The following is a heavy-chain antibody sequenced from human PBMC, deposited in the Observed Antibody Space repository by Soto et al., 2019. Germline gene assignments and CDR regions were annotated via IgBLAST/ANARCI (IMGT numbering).Heavy chain of an antibody. J-gene: IGHJ5*02. CDR1: GFTFTTSG. CDR3: AAVVPPSGILERLGLDP. Sequence: QMQLVQSGPEVKEPGTSVRVSCKASGFTFTTSGLHWVRQARGQGIEWMGWIVVGSGNTRYNQRFHDKVTLTRDMATDTAYMDLRSLTSDDTAIYYCAAVVPPSGILERLGLDPWGQGTLVTVPS. V-gene: IGHV1-58*01. CDR2: IVVGSGNT. D-gene: IGHD3-3*01.